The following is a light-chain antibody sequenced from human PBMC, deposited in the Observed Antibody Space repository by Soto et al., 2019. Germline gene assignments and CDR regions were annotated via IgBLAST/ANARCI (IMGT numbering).Light chain of an antibody. CDR3: CSYEGTYTPYV. J-gene: IGLJ1*01. V-gene: IGLV2-11*01. CDR2: DVS. CDR1: SSNVCGYNY. Sequence: QSALTQPRSVSGSPGQSVAISCTGTSSNVCGYNYVSWFQQHPGKVPKLLIYDVSKRPSGVPDRFSGSKSGNTASLTISGLQAEDEADYYCCSYEGTYTPYVFGTGTQLTVL.